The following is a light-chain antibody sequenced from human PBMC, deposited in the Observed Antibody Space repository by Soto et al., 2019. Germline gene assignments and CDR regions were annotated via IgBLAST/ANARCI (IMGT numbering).Light chain of an antibody. CDR1: QSVSSN. Sequence: EIVMTQSPATLSVSPGERATLSCRASQSVSSNLAWYQQKPGQAPRLLIYGASSRATGIPDRFSGSGSGSDFTPTICRLETEDFTVYYCQLYGSSPPTFGQGTIVDI. J-gene: IGKJ1*01. CDR3: QLYGSSPPT. CDR2: GAS. V-gene: IGKV3-20*01.